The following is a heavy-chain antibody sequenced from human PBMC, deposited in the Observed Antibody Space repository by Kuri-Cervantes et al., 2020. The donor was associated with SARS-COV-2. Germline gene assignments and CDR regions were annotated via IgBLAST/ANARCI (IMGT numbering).Heavy chain of an antibody. V-gene: IGHV1-18*01. CDR2: ISAYNGNT. D-gene: IGHD1-1*01. CDR3: ARLFHNGWFDP. Sequence: ASVKVSCKASGYTFTSYAMNWVRQAPGQGLEWMGWISAYNGNTNYAQKLQGRVTMTTDTSTSTAYMELRSLRSDDTAVYYCARLFHNGWFDPWGQGTLVTVSS. CDR1: GYTFTSYA. J-gene: IGHJ5*02.